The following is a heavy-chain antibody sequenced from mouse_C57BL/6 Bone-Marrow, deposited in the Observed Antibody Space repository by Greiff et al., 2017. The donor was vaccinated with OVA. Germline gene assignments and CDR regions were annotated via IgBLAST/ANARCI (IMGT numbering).Heavy chain of an antibody. D-gene: IGHD2-4*01. CDR3: TFYDYDWFAY. J-gene: IGHJ3*01. V-gene: IGHV14-4*01. CDR2: IDPENGDT. CDR1: GFNIKDDY. Sequence: VQLQQSGAELVRPGASVKLSCTASGFNIKDDYMHWVKQRPEQGLEWIGWIDPENGDTEYASKFQGKATITADTSSNTADLQLSSLTSEDTAVYYCTFYDYDWFAYWGQGTLVTVSA.